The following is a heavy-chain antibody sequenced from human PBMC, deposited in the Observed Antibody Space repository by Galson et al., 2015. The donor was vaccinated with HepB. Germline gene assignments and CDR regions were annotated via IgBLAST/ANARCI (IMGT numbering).Heavy chain of an antibody. Sequence: SETLSLTCAVYGGSFSGYYWSWIRQPPGKGLEWIGEINHSGSTNYNPSLKSRVTISVDTSKNQFSLKLSSVTAADTAVYYCASRVVVVTSHAFDIWGQGTMVTVSS. V-gene: IGHV4-34*01. J-gene: IGHJ3*02. CDR2: INHSGST. CDR3: ASRVVVVTSHAFDI. CDR1: GGSFSGYY. D-gene: IGHD3-22*01.